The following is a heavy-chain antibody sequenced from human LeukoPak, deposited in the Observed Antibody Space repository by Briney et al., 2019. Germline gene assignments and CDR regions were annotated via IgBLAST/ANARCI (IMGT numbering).Heavy chain of an antibody. D-gene: IGHD6-19*01. J-gene: IGHJ4*02. CDR3: AKDIAVAGIFDY. Sequence: GGSLRLSCAASGFTFSTYAMSWVRQAPGKGLEWVSTISGRGDSTWYADSVKGRFSISRDNSKNTLYLQMNSLRAEDTAVYYCAKDIAVAGIFDYWGQGTLVTVSS. CDR2: ISGRGDST. V-gene: IGHV3-23*01. CDR1: GFTFSTYA.